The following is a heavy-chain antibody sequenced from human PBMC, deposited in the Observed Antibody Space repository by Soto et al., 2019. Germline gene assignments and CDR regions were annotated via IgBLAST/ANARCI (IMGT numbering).Heavy chain of an antibody. D-gene: IGHD5-18*01. CDR1: GYTFTNYG. CDR3: AREESRYSYD. V-gene: IGHV1-18*01. CDR2: LSAYNGNT. J-gene: IGHJ4*02. Sequence: QVQRVQSGAEVKKPGASVKVSCKASGYTFTNYGISWVRQAPGQGLEWMGWLSAYNGNTKYAQQLQRRVSMTKDPAKSTDYMEVRRLRRDDTAVFYCAREESRYSYDWGQGNLVNVSS.